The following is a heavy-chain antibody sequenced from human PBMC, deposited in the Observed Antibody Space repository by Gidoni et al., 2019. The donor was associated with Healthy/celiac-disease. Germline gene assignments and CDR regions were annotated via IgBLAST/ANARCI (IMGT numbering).Heavy chain of an antibody. CDR3: ARGPSSGWYASEYYYYMDV. Sequence: EVQLVESGGGLVPPGGSQRLSCADYGITLSSYSMNWVRQARGKGLELVSYISSSSSTIYYADAVKGRFTISRVNAKNSLYLQMNSLRAEDTAVYYCARGPSSGWYASEYYYYMDVWGKGTTVTVSS. J-gene: IGHJ6*03. CDR2: ISSSSSTI. D-gene: IGHD6-19*01. V-gene: IGHV3-48*01. CDR1: GITLSSYS.